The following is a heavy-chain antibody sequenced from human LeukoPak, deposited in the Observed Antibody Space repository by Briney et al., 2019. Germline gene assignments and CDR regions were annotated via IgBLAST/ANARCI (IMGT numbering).Heavy chain of an antibody. CDR2: IYYSGST. J-gene: IGHJ4*02. CDR3: ARGSVVNPGSYFDY. D-gene: IGHD4-23*01. Sequence: SQTLSLTCTVSGGSISSGGYYWSWIRQPPGKGLEWIGYIYYSGSTNYNPSLKSRVTISVDTSKNQFSLKLSSVTAADTAVYYCARGSVVNPGSYFDYWGQGTLVTVSS. V-gene: IGHV4-61*08. CDR1: GGSISSGGYY.